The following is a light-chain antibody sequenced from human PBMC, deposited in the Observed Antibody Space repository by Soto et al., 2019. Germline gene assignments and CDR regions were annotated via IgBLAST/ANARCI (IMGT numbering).Light chain of an antibody. CDR1: QSVRSDY. V-gene: IGKV3-20*01. CDR3: QQYGSSPRT. J-gene: IGKJ1*01. Sequence: ESVLTQSPGTLSLSPGERATLSCRASQSVRSDYLAWYQQKPGQAPRLLIYAASSRATGIPDRFSGSGSGTDFTLTISRLEPEDFAVYYCQQYGSSPRTFGQGTKVDIK. CDR2: AAS.